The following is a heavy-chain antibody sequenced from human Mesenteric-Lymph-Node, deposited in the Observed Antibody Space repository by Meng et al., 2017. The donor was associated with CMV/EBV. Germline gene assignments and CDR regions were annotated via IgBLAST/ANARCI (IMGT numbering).Heavy chain of an antibody. D-gene: IGHD5-12*01. CDR3: ARAFLSGYDYDY. CDR1: GGSISSSNW. J-gene: IGHJ4*02. Sequence: CAVSGGSISSSNWWSWVRQPPGKGLEWIGEIYHSGSTNYNPSLKSRVTISVDKSKNQFSLKLSSVTAADTAAYYCARAFLSGYDYDYWGQGTLVTVS. V-gene: IGHV4-4*02. CDR2: IYHSGST.